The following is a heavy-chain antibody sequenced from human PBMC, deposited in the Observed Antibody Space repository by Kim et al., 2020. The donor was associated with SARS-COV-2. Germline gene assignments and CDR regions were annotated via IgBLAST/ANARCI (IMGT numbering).Heavy chain of an antibody. D-gene: IGHD2-2*01. J-gene: IGHJ4*02. CDR2: IYSGGTT. V-gene: IGHV3-53*01. CDR1: GFTVSSNY. Sequence: GGSLRLSCAASGFTVSSNYMSWVRQAPGKGLEWVSIIYSGGTTYYADSVKGRFTISRDNSNNTLYLQINSLRAEDTAVYYCARVIAGYCYSTSCLTNNYFDYWGQGTLVTVSS. CDR3: ARVIAGYCYSTSCLTNNYFDY.